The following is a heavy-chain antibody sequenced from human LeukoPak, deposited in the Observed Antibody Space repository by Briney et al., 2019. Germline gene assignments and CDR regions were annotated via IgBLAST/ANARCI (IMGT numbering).Heavy chain of an antibody. CDR2: ISGDGGST. CDR3: AKDNWVATRGHYGFDS. D-gene: IGHD5-12*01. J-gene: IGHJ4*02. V-gene: IGHV3-43*02. Sequence: TGGSLRLSCAASGFTFDDFAMHWVRQAPGKGLECVSLISGDGGSTHHADSVKGRFSISRDNSKNCLYLQMNSLRVEDTALYYCAKDNWVATRGHYGFDSWGQGTLVTVSS. CDR1: GFTFDDFA.